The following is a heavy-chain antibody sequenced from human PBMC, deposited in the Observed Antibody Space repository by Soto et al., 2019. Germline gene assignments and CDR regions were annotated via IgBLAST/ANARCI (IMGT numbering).Heavy chain of an antibody. V-gene: IGHV2-5*02. CDR2: IYWDDDK. D-gene: IGHD2-15*01. J-gene: IGHJ4*02. Sequence: QITLKESGPTLVKPTQTLTLTCTFSGFSFNTTGVGVGWIRQPPGKALEWLAIIYWDDDKRYSPSLKSRLTITKDTSKNQVVHTVTNMDPVDTATYFCAHRAVLCSGGTCYSHPFDSWGQGTLVTVSS. CDR1: GFSFNTTGVG. CDR3: AHRAVLCSGGTCYSHPFDS.